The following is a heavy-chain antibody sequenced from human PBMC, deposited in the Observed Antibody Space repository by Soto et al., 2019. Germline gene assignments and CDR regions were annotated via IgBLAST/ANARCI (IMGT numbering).Heavy chain of an antibody. J-gene: IGHJ6*02. Sequence: GGSLRLSCAASGFTFSNYGMNWVRQAPGKGLEWVSAISGSGGSTYYADSVKGRFTISRDNSKNTLYLQMNSLRAEDTAVYYCAKEDGYSSSWLYYYYYGMDVWGQGTTVTVSS. V-gene: IGHV3-23*01. CDR3: AKEDGYSSSWLYYYYYGMDV. CDR2: ISGSGGST. CDR1: GFTFSNYG. D-gene: IGHD6-13*01.